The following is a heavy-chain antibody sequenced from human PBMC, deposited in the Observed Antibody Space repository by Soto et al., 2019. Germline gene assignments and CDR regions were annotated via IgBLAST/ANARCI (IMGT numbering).Heavy chain of an antibody. CDR2: IYYSGST. D-gene: IGHD4-17*01. J-gene: IGHJ6*02. V-gene: IGHV4-59*01. CDR3: ARAVGYGDYFYYYYGMDV. CDR1: GASISGNY. Sequence: SETLSLTCNVSGASISGNYWSWIRQPPGKGLEWIGYIYYSGSTNYNPSLKSRVTISVDTSKNQFSLKLSSVTAADTAVYYCARAVGYGDYFYYYYGMDVWGQGTTVTVSS.